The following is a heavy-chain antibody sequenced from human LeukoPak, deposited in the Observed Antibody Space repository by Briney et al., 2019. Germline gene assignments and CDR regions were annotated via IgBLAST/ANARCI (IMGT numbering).Heavy chain of an antibody. Sequence: GGSLRLSCAASGFTFSSYAMSWVRQAPGKGLEWVSAISGSGGSTYYADSVKGRFTISRDNSKYTLYLQMNSLRAEDTAVYYCAATSDIYPGFDYWGQGTLVTVSS. J-gene: IGHJ4*02. CDR2: ISGSGGST. D-gene: IGHD3-9*01. CDR3: AATSDIYPGFDY. V-gene: IGHV3-23*01. CDR1: GFTFSSYA.